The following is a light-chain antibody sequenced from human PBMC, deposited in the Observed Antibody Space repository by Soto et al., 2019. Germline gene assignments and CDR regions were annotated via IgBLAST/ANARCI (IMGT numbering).Light chain of an antibody. CDR2: DVY. Sequence: SVLTQPRSVSGSHGQSVTISCTGTSSDVGGYGYVSWYQQHPGKAPKLMIYDVYNRPSGVPDRFSGSKSGNTASLTISGLQAEDEAVYYCCSYAGSSTFYVFGTGTKLTVL. V-gene: IGLV2-11*01. J-gene: IGLJ1*01. CDR3: CSYAGSSTFYV. CDR1: SSDVGGYGY.